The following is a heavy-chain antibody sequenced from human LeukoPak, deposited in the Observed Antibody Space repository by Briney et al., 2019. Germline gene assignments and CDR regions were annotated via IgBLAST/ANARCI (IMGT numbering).Heavy chain of an antibody. J-gene: IGHJ4*02. V-gene: IGHV4-59*11. D-gene: IGHD3-22*01. CDR3: ARARYDSSGYPL. Sequence: SETLSLTCTVSGGSISSHYWSWIRQPPGKGLEWIGYIYYSGSTNYNPSLKSRVTISVDTSKNQFSLKLSSVTAADTAVYYCARARYDSSGYPLWGQGTLVTVSS. CDR1: GGSISSHY. CDR2: IYYSGST.